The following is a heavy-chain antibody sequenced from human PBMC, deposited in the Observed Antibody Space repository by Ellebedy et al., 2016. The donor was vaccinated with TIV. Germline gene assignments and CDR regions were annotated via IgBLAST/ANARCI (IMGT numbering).Heavy chain of an antibody. CDR1: GASISSGPYY. CDR3: ARGIEQWLTY. D-gene: IGHD6-19*01. V-gene: IGHV4-31*03. CDR2: IYSGGST. Sequence: SETLSLTXTVSGASISSGPYYWNWILQHPGKGLEWIGYIYSGGSTYCSPSLKGRVTISLDTSKNQFSLKLTSVTAADTAVYYCARGIEQWLTYWGQGTLVTVSS. J-gene: IGHJ4*02.